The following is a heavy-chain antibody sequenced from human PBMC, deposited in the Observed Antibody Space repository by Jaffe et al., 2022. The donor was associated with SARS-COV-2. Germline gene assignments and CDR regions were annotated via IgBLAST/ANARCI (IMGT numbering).Heavy chain of an antibody. CDR2: ISSDVISK. V-gene: IGHV3-74*01. CDR3: TRSPNSYDFWSGYYKGDSFDL. CDR1: GFGFTSYW. Sequence: EVQLVESGGGLVQAGGSLRLSCAASGFGFTSYWMHWVRQAPGKGLVWVSRISSDVISKNYADSVKGRFTISRDNAENTVYLQMNSLGAEDTAVYYCTRSPNSYDFWSGYYKGDSFDLWGQGTTVTVSS. J-gene: IGHJ3*01. D-gene: IGHD3-3*01.